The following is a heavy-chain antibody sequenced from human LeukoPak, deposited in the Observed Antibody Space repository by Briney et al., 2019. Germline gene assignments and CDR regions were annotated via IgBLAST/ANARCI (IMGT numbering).Heavy chain of an antibody. Sequence: ASVKVSXKASGYTFTSYGISWVRQAPGQGLEWMGWISAYNGNTNYAQKLQGRVTMTTDTSTSTAYMELRSLRSDDTAVYYCARARWELLPFDYWGQGTLVTVSS. CDR1: GYTFTSYG. V-gene: IGHV1-18*01. CDR2: ISAYNGNT. D-gene: IGHD1-26*01. J-gene: IGHJ4*02. CDR3: ARARWELLPFDY.